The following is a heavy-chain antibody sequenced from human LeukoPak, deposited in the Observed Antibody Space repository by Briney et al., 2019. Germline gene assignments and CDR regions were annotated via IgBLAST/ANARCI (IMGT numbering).Heavy chain of an antibody. CDR2: ISIYNGNT. CDR3: ARVRGIQCSGGDALDS. CDR1: GYSLNSCG. Sequence: GASVKVSCKTSGYSLNSCGISWVRQAPGQGLEWMGWISIYNGNTNHAQKFQGRVTMTTDTSTSTAYMELRSLTSDDMAVYYCARVRGIQCSGGDALDSWGQGTVVSVSS. J-gene: IGHJ3*02. V-gene: IGHV1-18*03. D-gene: IGHD3-16*01.